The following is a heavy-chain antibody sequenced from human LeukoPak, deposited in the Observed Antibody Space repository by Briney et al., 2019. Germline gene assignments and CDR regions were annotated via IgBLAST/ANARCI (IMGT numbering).Heavy chain of an antibody. V-gene: IGHV1-2*06. CDR1: GYTFTGYY. D-gene: IGHD4-11*01. CDR2: INPNSGGT. J-gene: IGHJ4*02. Sequence: VASVKVSCKASGYTFTGYYMHWVRQAPGQGLEWMGRINPNSGGTNYAQKFQGRVTMTRDTSISTAYMELSRLRSDDKAVYYCAGGLQYGFVDYWGQGTLVTVSS. CDR3: AGGLQYGFVDY.